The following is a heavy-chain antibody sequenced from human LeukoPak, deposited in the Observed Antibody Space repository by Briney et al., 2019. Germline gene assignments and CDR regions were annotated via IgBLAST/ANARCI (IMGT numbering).Heavy chain of an antibody. CDR3: ARRNGQDIVATFRRRYYFDY. CDR1: GGSFSGYY. V-gene: IGHV4-34*01. J-gene: IGHJ4*02. CDR2: INHSGST. D-gene: IGHD5-12*01. Sequence: SETLSLTCAVYGGSFSGYYWSWIRQPPGKGLEWIGEINHSGSTNYNPSLKSRVTISINTSKNQFSLKLSSVTAADTAVYYCARRNGQDIVATFRRRYYFDYWGQGTLVTVSS.